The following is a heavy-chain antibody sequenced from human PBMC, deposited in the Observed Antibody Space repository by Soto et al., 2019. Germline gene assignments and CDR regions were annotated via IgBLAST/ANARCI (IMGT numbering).Heavy chain of an antibody. J-gene: IGHJ6*02. V-gene: IGHV3-30*18. Sequence: QVQLVESGGGVVQPGRSLRLSCAASGFTFSSYGMHWARQAPGKGLEWVAVISYDGSNKYYADSVKGRFTISRDNSKNTLYLQMNSLRAEDTAVYYCAKEALRYFDWSSLDYYYYYGMDVWGQGTTVTVSS. D-gene: IGHD3-9*01. CDR1: GFTFSSYG. CDR3: AKEALRYFDWSSLDYYYYYGMDV. CDR2: ISYDGSNK.